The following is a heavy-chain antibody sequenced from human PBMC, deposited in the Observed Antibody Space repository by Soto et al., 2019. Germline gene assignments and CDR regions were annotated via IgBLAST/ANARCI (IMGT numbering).Heavy chain of an antibody. Sequence: QVLLQESGPGLVKPSETLSLTCTVSGVSVSSKYWIWVRQPPGKGLEWIGTFFSSRDIRYNPSLKSRVTMSIDTSKNQFSLKLTSVTAAETAVYSCVKWNGFDLWGQGTLVTVSS. CDR3: VKWNGFDL. D-gene: IGHD1-26*01. CDR2: FFSSRDI. J-gene: IGHJ3*01. CDR1: GVSVSSKY. V-gene: IGHV4-59*02.